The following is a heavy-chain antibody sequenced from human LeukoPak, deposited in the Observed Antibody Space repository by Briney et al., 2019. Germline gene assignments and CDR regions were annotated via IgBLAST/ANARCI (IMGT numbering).Heavy chain of an antibody. J-gene: IGHJ6*03. CDR3: ARGVRRFLEWSPFYMGV. D-gene: IGHD3-3*01. CDR2: IIPIFGTA. CDR1: GGTFSSYA. Sequence: SVKVSCKASGGTFSSYAISWVRQAPGQGLEWMGGIIPIFGTANYAQKFQGRVTITTDESTSTAYMELSSLRSEDTAVYYCARGVRRFLEWSPFYMGVWGKGTTVTVSS. V-gene: IGHV1-69*05.